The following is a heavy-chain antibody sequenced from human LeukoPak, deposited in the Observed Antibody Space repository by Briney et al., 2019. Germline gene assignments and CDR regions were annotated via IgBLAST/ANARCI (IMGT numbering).Heavy chain of an antibody. Sequence: SETLSLTCAVYGGSFSGYYWGWIRQPPGKGLEWIASIYYSGTIYSNGSLKSRVTISVETSKNQFSLKLSSVTAADTAMYYCARVRAAAVPYYFDYWGRGTLVTISS. J-gene: IGHJ4*02. D-gene: IGHD6-13*01. V-gene: IGHV4-34*01. CDR1: GGSFSGYY. CDR2: IYYSGTI. CDR3: ARVRAAAVPYYFDY.